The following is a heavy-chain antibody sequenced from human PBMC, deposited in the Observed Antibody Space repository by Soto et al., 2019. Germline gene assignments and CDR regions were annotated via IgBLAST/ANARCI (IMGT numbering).Heavy chain of an antibody. D-gene: IGHD2-15*01. CDR2: IYSGGST. CDR3: AREGGGSSPWFDP. CDR1: GFTVSSNY. Sequence: GGSLRLSCAASGFTVSSNYMSWVRQAPGKGLEWVSVIYSGGSTYYADSVKGRFTISRDNSKNTLYPQMNSLRAEDTAVYYCAREGGGSSPWFDPWGQGTLVTVSS. J-gene: IGHJ5*02. V-gene: IGHV3-53*01.